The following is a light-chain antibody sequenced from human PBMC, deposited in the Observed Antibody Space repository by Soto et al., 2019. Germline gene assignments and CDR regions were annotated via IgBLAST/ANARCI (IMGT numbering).Light chain of an antibody. CDR2: AAS. Sequence: DIQMTQSPSSLSASVGDTVTITCRASQGISNSLAWFQQKPGRVPQFLIYAASTLQPGVPPRFSGSGSGTDFTLTISSRQPEDVATFYCQNYNSAPLTFGPGTRVEIK. CDR1: QGISNS. J-gene: IGKJ3*01. CDR3: QNYNSAPLT. V-gene: IGKV1-27*01.